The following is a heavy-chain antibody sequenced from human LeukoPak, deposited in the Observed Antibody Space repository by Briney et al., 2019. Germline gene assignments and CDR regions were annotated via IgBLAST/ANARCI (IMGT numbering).Heavy chain of an antibody. CDR3: AKASAMIVVVSKHFDY. J-gene: IGHJ4*02. CDR1: GFTLSSYE. V-gene: IGHV3-30*04. D-gene: IGHD3-22*01. CDR2: ISYDGSNK. Sequence: GGSLRLSCIASGFTLSSYEMSWIRQAPGKGLEWVAVISYDGSNKYYADSVKGRFTISRDNPKNTLYLQMNSLRAEDTAVYYCAKASAMIVVVSKHFDYWGQGTLVTVSS.